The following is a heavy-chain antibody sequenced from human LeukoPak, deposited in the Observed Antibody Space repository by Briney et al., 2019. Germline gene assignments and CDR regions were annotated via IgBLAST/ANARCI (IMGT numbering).Heavy chain of an antibody. CDR2: IYYSGST. CDR3: ARDRNTGDDAFDI. D-gene: IGHD5-18*01. V-gene: IGHV4-31*03. J-gene: IGHJ3*02. Sequence: SETLSLTCTVSGGSISSGGYYWSWTRQHPGKGLEWIGYIYYSGSTYYNPSLKSRVTISVDTSKNQFSLKLSSVTAADTAVYYCARDRNTGDDAFDIWGQGTMVTVSS. CDR1: GGSISSGGYY.